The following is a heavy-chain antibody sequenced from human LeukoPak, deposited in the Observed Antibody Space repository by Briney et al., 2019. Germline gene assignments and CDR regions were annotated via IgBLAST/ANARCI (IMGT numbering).Heavy chain of an antibody. V-gene: IGHV4-34*01. CDR2: INHSGST. CDR1: GGSFSGYY. D-gene: IGHD3-22*01. Sequence: SETLSLTCAVYGGSFSGYYWSWIRQPPGKGLEWIGEINHSGSTNYNPSLKSRVTISVDTSKNQFSLKLSSVTAADTAVYYCARESSGYYLRFWFDPWGQGTLITVSS. CDR3: ARESSGYYLRFWFDP. J-gene: IGHJ5*02.